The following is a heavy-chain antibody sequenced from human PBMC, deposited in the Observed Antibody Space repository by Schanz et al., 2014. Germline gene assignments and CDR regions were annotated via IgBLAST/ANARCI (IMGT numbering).Heavy chain of an antibody. CDR2: INPNSGGT. V-gene: IGHV1-2*06. Sequence: QVQLVQSGAELKKPGASVKVSCKASGHPFTAYSMHWVRQAPGQGLEWMGRINPNSGGTNYAENFQGRVTMTRDTSTSTVYMELSRLTSDDTALYYCARDGHSSIWDSYYFYGLDVWGQGTTVTVSS. CDR1: GHPFTAYS. CDR3: ARDGHSSIWDSYYFYGLDV. D-gene: IGHD6-13*01. J-gene: IGHJ6*02.